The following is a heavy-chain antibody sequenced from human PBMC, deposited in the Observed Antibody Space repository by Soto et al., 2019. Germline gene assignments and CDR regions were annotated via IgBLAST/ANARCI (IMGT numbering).Heavy chain of an antibody. CDR1: GGSISSSNW. CDR2: IYHSGST. D-gene: IGHD3-22*01. J-gene: IGHJ4*02. V-gene: IGHV4-4*02. Sequence: PSETLSLTCAVSGGSISSSNWWSWVRQPPGEGLEWIGEIYHSGSTNYNPSLKSRVTISVDKSKNQFSLKLSSVTAADTAVYYCARWYYYDSSGYYSDYWGQGTLVTVSS. CDR3: ARWYYYDSSGYYSDY.